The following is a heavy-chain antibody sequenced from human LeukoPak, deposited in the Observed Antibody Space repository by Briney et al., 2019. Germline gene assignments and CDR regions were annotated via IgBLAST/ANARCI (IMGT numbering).Heavy chain of an antibody. CDR3: ARNTSGLFEH. D-gene: IGHD3-22*01. Sequence: GGTLRLSCAASGFTFSIYGMSWVRQAPGKGLEWVSAVSGNGISILYADSVKGRFTISRDNSKNTLYLQMNSLRAEDTALYYCARNTSGLFEHWGQGTLVTVSS. J-gene: IGHJ4*02. CDR2: VSGNGISI. V-gene: IGHV3-23*01. CDR1: GFTFSIYG.